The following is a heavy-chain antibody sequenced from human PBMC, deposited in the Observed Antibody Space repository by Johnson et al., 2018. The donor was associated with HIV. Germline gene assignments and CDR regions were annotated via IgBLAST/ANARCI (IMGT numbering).Heavy chain of an antibody. D-gene: IGHD1-26*01. CDR1: GFTVSSNY. J-gene: IGHJ3*02. CDR3: AKDGGSYGGAFDI. Sequence: VQLVESGGGVVQPGGSLRLSCAASGFTVSSNYMSWVRQAPGKGLEWVSVIYSGGSTYYADSLKGRFTISRDNSKNTVYLQMNSLRPEDTAVYYCAKDGGSYGGAFDIWGQGTVVTVSS. V-gene: IGHV3-66*02. CDR2: IYSGGST.